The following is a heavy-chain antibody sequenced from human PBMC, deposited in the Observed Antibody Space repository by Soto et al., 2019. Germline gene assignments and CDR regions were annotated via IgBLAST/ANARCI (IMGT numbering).Heavy chain of an antibody. Sequence: PSETLSLTCTVSRGSISIYYWTWSRQPQGKGLEWIGYIYYSGSTNYNPSLKSRVTISVDTSKNQFSLKLSSVTAEDTAVYYCAKMQGREYHLPPGPAFDPWGQGTLVTVSS. CDR2: IYYSGST. D-gene: IGHD2-2*01. V-gene: IGHV4-59*12. J-gene: IGHJ5*02. CDR1: RGSISIYY. CDR3: AKMQGREYHLPPGPAFDP.